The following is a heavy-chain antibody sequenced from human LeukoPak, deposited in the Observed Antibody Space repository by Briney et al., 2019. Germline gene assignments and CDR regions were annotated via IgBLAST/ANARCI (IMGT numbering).Heavy chain of an antibody. CDR2: INQDGSKK. Sequence: PGGSLRLSCAASGFTFSSYAMSWVRQAPGKGLEWVANINQDGSKKYYVDSVKSRFTISRDNVKNSVYLQMNSLRAEDTAVYSCARAVAAADSYWGRGTLVTVSS. CDR1: GFTFSSYA. J-gene: IGHJ4*02. CDR3: ARAVAAADSY. D-gene: IGHD6-13*01. V-gene: IGHV3-7*04.